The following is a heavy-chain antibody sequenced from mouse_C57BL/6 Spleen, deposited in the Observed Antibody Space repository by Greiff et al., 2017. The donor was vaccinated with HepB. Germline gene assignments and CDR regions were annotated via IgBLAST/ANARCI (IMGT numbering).Heavy chain of an antibody. J-gene: IGHJ3*01. V-gene: IGHV1-54*01. Sequence: QVQLQQSGAELVRPGTSVKVSCKASGYAFTNYLIEWVKQRPGQGLEWIGVINPGSGGTNYNEKFKGKATLTSDKSSSTAYMQLSSLTSEDSAVYFCARGGNYYGSSMAYWGQGTLVTVSA. CDR3: ARGGNYYGSSMAY. CDR1: GYAFTNYL. D-gene: IGHD1-1*01. CDR2: INPGSGGT.